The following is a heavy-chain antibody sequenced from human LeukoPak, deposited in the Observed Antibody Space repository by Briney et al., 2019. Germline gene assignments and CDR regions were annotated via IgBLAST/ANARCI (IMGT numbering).Heavy chain of an antibody. CDR3: ARVRILTGLDSYYYYGMDV. D-gene: IGHD3-9*01. V-gene: IGHV3-7*04. J-gene: IGHJ6*02. CDR1: GFTFSSYW. CDR2: IKQDGSEK. Sequence: PGGSLRLSCAASGFTFSSYWISWVRQAPGKGLEWVANIKQDGSEKYYVDSVKGRFTISRDNAKNSLYLQMNSLRAEDTAVYYCARVRILTGLDSYYYYGMDVWGQGTTVTVSS.